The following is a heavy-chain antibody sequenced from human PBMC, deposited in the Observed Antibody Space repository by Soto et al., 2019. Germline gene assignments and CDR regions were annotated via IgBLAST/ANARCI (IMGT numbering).Heavy chain of an antibody. CDR1: GGTFSSYT. J-gene: IGHJ6*02. V-gene: IGHV1-69*02. Sequence: QVQLVQSGAEVKKPGSSVKVSCKASGGTFSSYTISWVRQAPGQGLEWMGRIIPILGIANYAQKFQGRVTITADKSTSTAYMELSSLRYEDTAVYYCARVRETLRDPSGSSSYYYYGMDVWGQGTTVTVSS. D-gene: IGHD2-15*01. CDR2: IIPILGIA. CDR3: ARVRETLRDPSGSSSYYYYGMDV.